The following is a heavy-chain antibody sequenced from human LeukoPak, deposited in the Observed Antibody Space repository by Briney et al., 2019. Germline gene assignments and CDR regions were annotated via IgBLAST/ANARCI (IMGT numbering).Heavy chain of an antibody. CDR2: VSFDGNSK. CDR1: GFTFNSYS. Sequence: PGGSLRLSCEASGFTFNSYSMHWVRQAPGKGLEWVVVVSFDGNSKYYADSVKGRFTISRGNAKDSLNLQMNSLRAEDTAVYYCARDTTFEYWGQGTLVTVSS. CDR3: ARDTTFEY. V-gene: IGHV3-30*04. D-gene: IGHD1-26*01. J-gene: IGHJ4*02.